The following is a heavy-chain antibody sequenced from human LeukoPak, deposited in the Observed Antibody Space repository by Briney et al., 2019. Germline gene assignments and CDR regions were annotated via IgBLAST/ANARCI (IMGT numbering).Heavy chain of an antibody. CDR2: ISYDGSNK. V-gene: IGHV3-30*04. CDR3: ARGVGNVVVTTDPLDY. CDR1: GFTFSSYA. Sequence: GGSLRPSCAASGFTFSSYAMHWVRQAPGKGLEWVAVISYDGSNKYYADSVKGRFTISRDNSKNTLYLQMNSLRAEDTAVYYCARGVGNVVVTTDPLDYWGQGTLVTVSS. J-gene: IGHJ4*02. D-gene: IGHD2-21*02.